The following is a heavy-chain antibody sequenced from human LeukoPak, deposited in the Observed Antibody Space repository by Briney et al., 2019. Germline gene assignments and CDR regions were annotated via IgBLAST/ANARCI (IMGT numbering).Heavy chain of an antibody. CDR3: ARRGYNSAWYIDY. CDR2: IYYSGST. Sequence: PSETLSLTCTVSGGSISGYYWSCIRQPPGKGLEWIGYIYYSGSTNYNPSLKSRVTISVDTSKNQFSLKLNSVTAADTAVYYCARRGYNSAWYIDYWGQGTLVTVSS. D-gene: IGHD6-19*01. CDR1: GGSISGYY. J-gene: IGHJ4*02. V-gene: IGHV4-59*08.